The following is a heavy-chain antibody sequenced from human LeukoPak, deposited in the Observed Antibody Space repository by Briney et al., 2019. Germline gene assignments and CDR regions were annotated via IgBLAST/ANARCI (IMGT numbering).Heavy chain of an antibody. Sequence: GGSLRLSCAASGFTFSSYGMHWVRQAPGKGLEWVAFIRYDGSNKYYADSVKGRFTISRDNAKNSLYLQMNSLRAEDTAVYYCARDSARLPYFDYWGQGTLVTVSS. D-gene: IGHD6-6*01. J-gene: IGHJ4*02. CDR2: IRYDGSNK. CDR1: GFTFSSYG. V-gene: IGHV3-30*02. CDR3: ARDSARLPYFDY.